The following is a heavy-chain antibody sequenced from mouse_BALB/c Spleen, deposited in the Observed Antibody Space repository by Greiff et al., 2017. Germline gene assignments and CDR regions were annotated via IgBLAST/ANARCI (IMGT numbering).Heavy chain of an antibody. CDR3: VRDPGAMDY. Sequence: VKLVESGPGLVAPSQSLSITCTVSGFSLTSYDISWIRQPPGKGLEWLGVIWTGGGTNYNSAFMSRLSISKDNSKSQVFLKMNSLQTDDTAIYYCVRDPGAMDYWGQGTSVTVSS. CDR1: GFSLTSYD. CDR2: IWTGGGT. V-gene: IGHV2-9-2*01. J-gene: IGHJ4*01.